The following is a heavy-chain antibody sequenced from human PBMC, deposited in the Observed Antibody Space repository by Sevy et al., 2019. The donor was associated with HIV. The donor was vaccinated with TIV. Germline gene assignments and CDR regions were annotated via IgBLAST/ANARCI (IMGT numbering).Heavy chain of an antibody. CDR2: IYHSGST. V-gene: IGHV4-38-2*02. CDR3: ARDIASVDY. D-gene: IGHD6-13*01. CDR1: GYSINNGYY. Sequence: SEILSLTCTVSGYSINNGYYWGWIRQPPGKGLEWIGTIYHSGSTYYNPSLESRVTISVHTSKNQFSLNLTPVTAADTSVYYCARDIASVDYWGQGTLVHVSS. J-gene: IGHJ4*02.